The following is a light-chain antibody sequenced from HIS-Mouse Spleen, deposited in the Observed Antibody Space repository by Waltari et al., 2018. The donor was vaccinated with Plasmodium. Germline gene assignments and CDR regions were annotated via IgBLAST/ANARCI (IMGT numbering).Light chain of an antibody. CDR1: QSVSSN. V-gene: IGKV3-15*01. J-gene: IGKJ3*01. CDR2: GAS. Sequence: EIVMTQSPATLSVSPGERATLSCRPSQSVSSNLAWYQQKPGQPPRLLIYGASTRATGIPARFSGSGSGTEFTLTISSLQSEDFAVYYCQQYNNWSFTFGPGTKVDIK. CDR3: QQYNNWSFT.